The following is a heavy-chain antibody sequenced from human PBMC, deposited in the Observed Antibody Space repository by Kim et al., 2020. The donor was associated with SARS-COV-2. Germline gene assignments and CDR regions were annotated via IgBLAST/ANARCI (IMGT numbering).Heavy chain of an antibody. D-gene: IGHD3-22*01. CDR1: GFTFSSYE. V-gene: IGHV3-48*03. J-gene: IGHJ6*02. Sequence: GGSLRLSCAASGFTFSSYEMNWVRQAPGKGLEWVSYISSSGSTIYYADFVKGRFTISRDNAKNSLYLQMNSLRAEDTAVYYCARESNTYYYDSSGYYTVYYYYGMDVWGQGTTVTVSS. CDR3: ARESNTYYYDSSGYYTVYYYYGMDV. CDR2: ISSSGSTI.